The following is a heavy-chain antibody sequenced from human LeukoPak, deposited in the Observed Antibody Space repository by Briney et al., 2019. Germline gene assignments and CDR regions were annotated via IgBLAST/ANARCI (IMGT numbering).Heavy chain of an antibody. CDR3: ARRAAAVGTYYMDV. CDR2: IYYSGGT. CDR1: GGSISDYY. V-gene: IGHV4-59*01. Sequence: SETLSLTCTVSGGSISDYYWTWIRQPPGKGLEWIGYIYYSGGTNYNPSVKSRVTTSVDTSKNQFSLKLSSVTAADTAVYYCARRAAAVGTYYMDVWGKGTTVTVSS. J-gene: IGHJ6*03. D-gene: IGHD6-13*01.